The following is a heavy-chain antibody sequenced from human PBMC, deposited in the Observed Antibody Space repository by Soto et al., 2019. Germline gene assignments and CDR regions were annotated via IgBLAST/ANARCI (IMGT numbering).Heavy chain of an antibody. D-gene: IGHD2-15*01. Sequence: VASVKVSCKASGYTFTSYAMHWVRQAPGQRLEGMGWINAGNGNTKYSQKFQGRVTITRDTSASTAYMELSSLRSEDTAVYYCARYCSGGSCPRGYYYYGMDVWGQGTTVTVSS. CDR1: GYTFTSYA. CDR3: ARYCSGGSCPRGYYYYGMDV. V-gene: IGHV1-3*01. CDR2: INAGNGNT. J-gene: IGHJ6*02.